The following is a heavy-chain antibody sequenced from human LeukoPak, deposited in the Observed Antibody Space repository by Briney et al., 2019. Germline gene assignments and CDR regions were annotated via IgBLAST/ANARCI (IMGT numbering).Heavy chain of an antibody. Sequence: PSETLSLTCTVSGGSISSYYWSWIRQPPGKGLECIGYIYTSGSTNYNPSLKSRVTISVDTSKNQFSLKLSSVTAADTAVYYCASIGFVGYKKETKVPAATRGRGWFDPWGQGTLVTVSS. CDR2: IYTSGST. D-gene: IGHD2-2*01. V-gene: IGHV4-4*09. CDR3: ASIGFVGYKKETKVPAATRGRGWFDP. CDR1: GGSISSYY. J-gene: IGHJ5*02.